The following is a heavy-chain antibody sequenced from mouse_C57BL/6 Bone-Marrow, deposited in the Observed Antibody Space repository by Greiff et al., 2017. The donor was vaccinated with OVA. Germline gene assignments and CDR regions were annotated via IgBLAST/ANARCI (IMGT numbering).Heavy chain of an antibody. CDR2: INPSSGYT. V-gene: IGHV1-7*01. CDR3: LYDGYFHWYFDV. D-gene: IGHD2-3*01. CDR1: GYTFTSYW. Sequence: VQLVESGAELAKPGASVKLSCKASGYTFTSYWMHWVKQRPGQGLEWIGYINPSSGYTKYKQKFKDKATLTADKSSSTAYMQLSSLTYEDSAVYYCLYDGYFHWYFDVWGTGTTVTVSS. J-gene: IGHJ1*03.